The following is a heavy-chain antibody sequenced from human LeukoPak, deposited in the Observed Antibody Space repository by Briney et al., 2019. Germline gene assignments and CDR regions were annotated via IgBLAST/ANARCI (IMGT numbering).Heavy chain of an antibody. CDR3: AKVAIFGVVSSYFDY. J-gene: IGHJ4*02. V-gene: IGHV3-23*01. D-gene: IGHD3-3*01. CDR2: ISGSGGST. CDR1: GFTFSSYA. Sequence: TGGSLRLSCAASGFTFSSYAMSWVRQAPGKGLEWVSAISGSGGSTYYADSVKGRFTISRDNSKNTLYLQMNSLRAEDTAVYYCAKVAIFGVVSSYFDYWGQGTLVTVSS.